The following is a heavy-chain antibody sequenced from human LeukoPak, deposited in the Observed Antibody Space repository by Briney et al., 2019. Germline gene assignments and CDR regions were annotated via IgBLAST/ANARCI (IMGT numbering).Heavy chain of an antibody. V-gene: IGHV3-7*01. Sequence: GGSLRLSCAASGFTFSIYWMSWVRQAPGKGLEWVASINQDISRIHYVDSVKGRFTISRDNAKNSLFLQMNSLRVEDTAVYFCARLKDDVTKFDYWGQGTLVTVSS. CDR2: INQDISRI. CDR1: GFTFSIYW. CDR3: ARLKDDVTKFDY. D-gene: IGHD2-8*01. J-gene: IGHJ4*02.